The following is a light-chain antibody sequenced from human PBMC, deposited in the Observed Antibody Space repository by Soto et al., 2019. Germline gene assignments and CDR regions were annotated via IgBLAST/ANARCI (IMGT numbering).Light chain of an antibody. CDR2: NAA. V-gene: IGKV1-5*01. CDR3: QHYSGYSRT. J-gene: IGKJ1*01. CDR1: QSVSRW. Sequence: DIQMTQSPSTLSASVGDRVTITCRASQSVSRWLGWYQQKPGKAPKLLIYNAAILEGGVPSRLSGSGSGSEFTLTISSLQPEDFATYYCQHYSGYSRTFGQGTKVEIK.